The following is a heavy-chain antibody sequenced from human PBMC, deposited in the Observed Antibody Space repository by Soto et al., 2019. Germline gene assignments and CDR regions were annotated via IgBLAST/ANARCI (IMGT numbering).Heavy chain of an antibody. J-gene: IGHJ4*02. CDR1: GFIFSSYA. CDR2: ISYDGSNK. V-gene: IGHV3-30-3*01. CDR3: AREIDD. Sequence: PGVSLRLSCAASGFIFSSYAMHWVRQAPGKGLEWVAVISYDGSNKYYGDSVEDRFTISRDDSKSTLFLQMNSLTTEDTAVYYCAREIDDWGKGTLVTVSS.